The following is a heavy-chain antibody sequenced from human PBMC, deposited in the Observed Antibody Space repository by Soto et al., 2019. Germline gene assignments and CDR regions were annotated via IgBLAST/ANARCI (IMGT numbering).Heavy chain of an antibody. CDR2: IYHSGST. CDR3: ASNEYYYGSSGSSRPFDI. Sequence: QPPGKGLEWIGEIYHSGSTNYNPSLKSRVTISVDKSKNQFSLKLSSVTAADTAVYYCASNEYYYGSSGSSRPFDILRQGTLVTAS. V-gene: IGHV4-4*02. J-gene: IGHJ3*02. D-gene: IGHD3-22*01.